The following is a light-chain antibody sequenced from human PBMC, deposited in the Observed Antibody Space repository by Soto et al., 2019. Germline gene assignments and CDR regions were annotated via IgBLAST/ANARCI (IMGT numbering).Light chain of an antibody. CDR3: QSYDSSLSGSV. V-gene: IGLV1-44*01. J-gene: IGLJ1*01. Sequence: QSVLTQPPSASGTPGRRATISCSGSSSNIGSNPVNWYQQLPGTAPKLLIYSNTNRPSGVPDRFSGSRSGTSASLAITGLQAEDEADYYCQSYDSSLSGSVFGTGTKVTVL. CDR2: SNT. CDR1: SSNIGSNP.